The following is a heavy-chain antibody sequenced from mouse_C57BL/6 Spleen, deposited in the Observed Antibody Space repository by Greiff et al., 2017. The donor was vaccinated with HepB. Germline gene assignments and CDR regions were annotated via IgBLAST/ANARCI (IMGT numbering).Heavy chain of an antibody. Sequence: DVKLVESGGGLVKPGGSLKLSCAASGFTFSSYAMSWVRQTPEKRLEWVATISDGGSYTYYPDNVKGRFTIPRDNAKNNLYLQMSHLKSEDTAMYYCARDNYYGKAPFAYWGQRTLVTVSA. D-gene: IGHD1-1*01. V-gene: IGHV5-4*01. J-gene: IGHJ3*01. CDR3: ARDNYYGKAPFAY. CDR2: ISDGGSYT. CDR1: GFTFSSYA.